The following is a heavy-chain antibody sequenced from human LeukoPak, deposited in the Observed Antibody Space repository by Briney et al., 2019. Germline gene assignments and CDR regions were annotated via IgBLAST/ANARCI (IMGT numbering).Heavy chain of an antibody. J-gene: IGHJ5*02. CDR1: GGSISSHY. CDR2: IYYSGST. V-gene: IGHV4-59*11. CDR3: ARFLDLGPTYHWFDP. D-gene: IGHD7-27*01. Sequence: KASETLSLTCTVSGGSISSHYWSWVRQPPGKGLEWVGYIYYSGSTNYNPSLMSPVTISLDPSTNQFSLKLSSVTAADTAVYYCARFLDLGPTYHWFDPWGQGTLVTVSS.